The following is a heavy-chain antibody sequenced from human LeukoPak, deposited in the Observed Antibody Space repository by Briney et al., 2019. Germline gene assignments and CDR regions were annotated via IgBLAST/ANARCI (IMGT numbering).Heavy chain of an antibody. D-gene: IGHD3-3*01. CDR3: ARGDYDFLSGYYGFDP. Sequence: SETLSLTCTVSGGSISSYYWSWIRQPAGKGLEWIGRIYTSGSTNYNPSLKSRVTMSVDTSKNQFSLKLSSVTAADTAVYYCARGDYDFLSGYYGFDPWGQGTLVTVSS. V-gene: IGHV4-4*07. CDR1: GGSISSYY. CDR2: IYTSGST. J-gene: IGHJ5*02.